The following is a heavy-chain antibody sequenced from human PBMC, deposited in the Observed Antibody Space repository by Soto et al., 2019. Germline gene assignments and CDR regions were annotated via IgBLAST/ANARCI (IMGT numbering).Heavy chain of an antibody. CDR3: ARDRAGIAAAGFDP. CDR2: IYYSGST. J-gene: IGHJ5*02. D-gene: IGHD6-13*01. V-gene: IGHV4-59*01. CDR1: GGSISSYY. Sequence: SETLSLTCTVSGGSISSYYWSCIRQPPGKGLEWIGYIYYSGSTNYNPSLKSRVTISVDTSKNQFSLKLSSVTAADTAVYYCARDRAGIAAAGFDPWGQGTLVTVSS.